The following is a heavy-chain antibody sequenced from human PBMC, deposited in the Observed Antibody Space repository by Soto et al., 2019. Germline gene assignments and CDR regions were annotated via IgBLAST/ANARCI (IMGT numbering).Heavy chain of an antibody. V-gene: IGHV1-69*13. Sequence: SVKVSCKASGGTFSSYTISWVRQAPGQGLEWMGGIIPIFGTANYAQKFQGRVTITADESTSTAYMELSSLRSEDTAVYYCASRSGSYRYYFDYWGQGTLVTVSS. CDR1: GGTFSSYT. J-gene: IGHJ4*02. D-gene: IGHD1-26*01. CDR2: IIPIFGTA. CDR3: ASRSGSYRYYFDY.